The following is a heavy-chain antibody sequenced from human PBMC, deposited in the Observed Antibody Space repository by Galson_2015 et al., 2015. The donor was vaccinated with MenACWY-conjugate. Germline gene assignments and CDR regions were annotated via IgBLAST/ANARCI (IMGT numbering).Heavy chain of an antibody. CDR3: ARGGRELELRTLVDY. V-gene: IGHV1-18*04. Sequence: SGAEVKKPGESLKISCKASGYTFTSYGISWVRQAPGQGLEWMGWISAYNGNTNYAQKLQGRVTMTTDTSTSTAYMELRSLRSDDTAVYYCARGGRELELRTLVDYWGQGTLVTVSS. CDR1: GYTFTSYG. CDR2: ISAYNGNT. J-gene: IGHJ4*02. D-gene: IGHD1-7*01.